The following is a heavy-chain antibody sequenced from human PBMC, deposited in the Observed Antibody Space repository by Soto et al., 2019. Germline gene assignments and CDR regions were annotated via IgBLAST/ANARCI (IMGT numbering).Heavy chain of an antibody. CDR1: GFTVSSNY. CDR3: ARDQLYYNDISGRPLNAFDV. V-gene: IGHV3-66*01. Sequence: PGGSLRLSCTASGFTVSSNYMSWVRQAPGKGLEWVSLIYSGSSTKYYADSVKGRFTISRDNAKNSLYLQMNSLRAEDTAVYYCARDQLYYNDISGRPLNAFDVWGQGTMVNVSS. J-gene: IGHJ3*01. CDR2: IYSGSSTK. D-gene: IGHD3-22*01.